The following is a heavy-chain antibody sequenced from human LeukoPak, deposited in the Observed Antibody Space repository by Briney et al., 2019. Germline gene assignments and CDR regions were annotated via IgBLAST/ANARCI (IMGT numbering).Heavy chain of an antibody. CDR2: ISSNGGST. J-gene: IGHJ5*02. D-gene: IGHD2-15*01. V-gene: IGHV3-64*04. CDR3: ARVGHGYCSGSGCSVS. Sequence: GGSLRLSCSASGFTFSSYAMHWVRQAPGKGLEYVSAISSNGGSTYYADSVKGRFTISRDNSKNTLYLQMNNLRAEDTAVYYCARVGHGYCSGSGCSVSWGQGTLVSVSS. CDR1: GFTFSSYA.